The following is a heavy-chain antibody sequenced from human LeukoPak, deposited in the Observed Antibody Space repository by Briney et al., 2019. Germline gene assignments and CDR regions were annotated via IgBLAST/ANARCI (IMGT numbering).Heavy chain of an antibody. CDR1: GYTFTSYD. J-gene: IGHJ4*02. D-gene: IGHD3-9*01. Sequence: ASVKVSCKASGYTFTSYDINWVRQATGQGLEWMGWMNPNSGNTGYAQKLQGRVTMTTDTPTSTAYMELRSLRSDDTAVYYCARDPQYYDILTGYYSGGSDYWGQGTLVTVSS. V-gene: IGHV1-8*01. CDR2: MNPNSGNT. CDR3: ARDPQYYDILTGYYSGGSDY.